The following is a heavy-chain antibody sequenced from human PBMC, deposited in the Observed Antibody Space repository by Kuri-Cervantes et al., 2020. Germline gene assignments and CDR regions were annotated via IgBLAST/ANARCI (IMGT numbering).Heavy chain of an antibody. Sequence: GGSLRLSCAASGFTFSSYWMHWVRRAPGKGLVWVSAISGSGGSTYYADSVKGRFTISRDNSKNTLYLQMNSLRAEDTAVYYCAKVGSGYYRFDYWGQGTLVTVSS. D-gene: IGHD3-3*01. CDR1: GFTFSSYW. CDR3: AKVGSGYYRFDY. CDR2: ISGSGGST. V-gene: IGHV3-23*01. J-gene: IGHJ4*02.